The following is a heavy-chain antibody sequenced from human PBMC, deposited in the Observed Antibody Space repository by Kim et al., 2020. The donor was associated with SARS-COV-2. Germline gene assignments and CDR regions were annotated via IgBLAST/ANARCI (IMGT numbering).Heavy chain of an antibody. CDR3: ARSFGSGIYFRKMDF. D-gene: IGHD3-10*01. CDR2: IYYDGNT. CDR1: GGSMSSSSHF. V-gene: IGHV4-39*01. Sequence: SETLSLTCTVSGGSMSSSSHFWAWIRQPPGKGLEWIGSIYYDGNTYYNPPLESQLAMSVDTSKNQFSLKLRSVNAADTAVYYCARSFGSGIYFRKMDFWGQGTLVIVSS. J-gene: IGHJ4*02.